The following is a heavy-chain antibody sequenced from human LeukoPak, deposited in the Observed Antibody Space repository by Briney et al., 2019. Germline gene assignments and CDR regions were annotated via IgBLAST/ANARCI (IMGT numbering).Heavy chain of an antibody. Sequence: SVKVSCKASGGTFSSYAISWVRQAPGQGLEWMGGIIPIFGTANYAQKFQGRVTITADESTNTAYMELSSLRSEDTAVYYCARDNGNYDNVWGSYRYGLFDYWGQGTLVTVSS. CDR2: IIPIFGTA. CDR1: GGTFSSYA. J-gene: IGHJ4*02. D-gene: IGHD3-16*02. V-gene: IGHV1-69*01. CDR3: ARDNGNYDNVWGSYRYGLFDY.